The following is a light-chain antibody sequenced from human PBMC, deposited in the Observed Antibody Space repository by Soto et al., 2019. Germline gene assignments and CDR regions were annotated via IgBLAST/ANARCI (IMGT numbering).Light chain of an antibody. V-gene: IGKV3-11*01. CDR1: QSVASS. CDR3: QQRSNWPWT. Sequence: DIVLTQSPATLSLSSGDRATLSCRASQSVASSLAWYQQKPGQAPRLLIYDASNRASGIPARFSGSGSGTDFTLTISSLEPEDFAVYYCQQRSNWPWTFGQGTKGDIK. J-gene: IGKJ1*01. CDR2: DAS.